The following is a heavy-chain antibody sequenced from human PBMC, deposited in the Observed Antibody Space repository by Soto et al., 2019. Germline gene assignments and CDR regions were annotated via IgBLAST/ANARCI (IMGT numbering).Heavy chain of an antibody. CDR3: ARRGVNGGCLTGYDY. D-gene: IGHD3-9*01. CDR1: GGSISSPSHY. J-gene: IGHJ4*02. V-gene: IGHV4-39*01. Sequence: QLQLQQSGPGLVKPSETLSLTCTVSGGSISSPSHYWGWIRQPPGRGLEWIGSIYYSGSTYYNPSLRSRVTISVDTSKNQFSLKLSSVTAADTAVYYCARRGVNGGCLTGYDYWGQGTLVTVSS. CDR2: IYYSGST.